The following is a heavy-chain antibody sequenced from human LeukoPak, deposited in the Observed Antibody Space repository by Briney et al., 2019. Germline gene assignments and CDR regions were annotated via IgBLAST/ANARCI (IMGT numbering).Heavy chain of an antibody. CDR1: GGSISSGSYY. CDR3: ARSKAYCGGDCEYFDL. V-gene: IGHV4-61*02. D-gene: IGHD2-21*02. CDR2: IYTSGST. J-gene: IGHJ2*01. Sequence: SETLSLTCTASGGSISSGSYYWSWIRQPAGKGLEWIGRIYTSGSTNYNPSLKSRVTISVDTSKNQFSLKLSSVTAADTAVYYCARSKAYCGGDCEYFDLWGRGTLVTVSS.